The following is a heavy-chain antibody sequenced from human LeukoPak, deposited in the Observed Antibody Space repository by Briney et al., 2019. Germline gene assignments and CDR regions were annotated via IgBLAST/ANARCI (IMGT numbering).Heavy chain of an antibody. D-gene: IGHD2-2*01. CDR2: INHSGST. CDR3: ARVRSVVPAALFDY. V-gene: IGHV4-34*01. J-gene: IGHJ4*02. Sequence: SETLSLTCAVYGGSFSGYYWSWIRQPPGEGLERIGEINHSGSTNYNPSLKSRVTISVDTSKNQFSLKLSSVTAADTAVYYCARVRSVVPAALFDYWGQGTLVTVSS. CDR1: GGSFSGYY.